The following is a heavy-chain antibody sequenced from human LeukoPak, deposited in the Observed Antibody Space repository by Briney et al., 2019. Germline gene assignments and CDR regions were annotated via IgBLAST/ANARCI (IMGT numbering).Heavy chain of an antibody. J-gene: IGHJ4*02. CDR3: ARDPTRYDFWSGYQDY. CDR1: GYTFIGYY. D-gene: IGHD3-3*01. Sequence: ASVKVSCKASGYTFIGYYIHWVRQAPGQGLEWMGRINPNSGGTNYAQKFQGRVTMTRDTSISTAYMELSRLRSDDTAVYYCARDPTRYDFWSGYQDYWGQGTLVTVSS. CDR2: INPNSGGT. V-gene: IGHV1-2*06.